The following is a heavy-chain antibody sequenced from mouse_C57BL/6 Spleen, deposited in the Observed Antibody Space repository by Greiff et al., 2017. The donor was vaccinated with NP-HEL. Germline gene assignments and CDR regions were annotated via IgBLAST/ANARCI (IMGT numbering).Heavy chain of an antibody. V-gene: IGHV3-6*01. D-gene: IGHD3-2*02. Sequence: EVQRVESGPGLVKPSQSLSLTCSVTGYSITSGYYWNWIRQFPGNKLEWMGYISYDGSNNYNPSLKNRISITRDTSKNQFFLKLNSVTTEDTATYYCASGETAQADYWGQGTTLTVSS. CDR2: ISYDGSN. J-gene: IGHJ2*01. CDR1: GYSITSGYY. CDR3: ASGETAQADY.